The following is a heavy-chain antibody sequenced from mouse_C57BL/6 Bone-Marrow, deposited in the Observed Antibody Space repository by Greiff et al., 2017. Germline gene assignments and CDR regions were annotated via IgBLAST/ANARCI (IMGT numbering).Heavy chain of an antibody. CDR3: ARGGVVATNYFDY. Sequence: EVKLMESGGDLVKPGGSLTLSCAASGFTFSSYGMSWVRQTPDKRLEWVATISSGGSYTYYPDSVKGRFPISRDNAKNTLFLQMSRLNSEDTAMYYCARGGVVATNYFDYWGQGTTLTVSS. CDR2: ISSGGSYT. CDR1: GFTFSSYG. D-gene: IGHD1-1*01. V-gene: IGHV5-6*01. J-gene: IGHJ2*01.